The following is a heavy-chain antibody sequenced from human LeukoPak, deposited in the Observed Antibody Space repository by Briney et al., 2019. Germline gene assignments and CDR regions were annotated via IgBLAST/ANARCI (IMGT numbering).Heavy chain of an antibody. CDR3: ARGRYGSSFDI. V-gene: IGHV4-59*01. Sequence: PSETLSLTCTVSGGSISNYYWSWIRQPPGKGLEWIGYLYYSGSANYNPSLESRVTISLDTSKNPFSLKLNSVTAADTAVYYCARGRYGSSFDIWGQGTLVTVSS. CDR1: GGSISNYY. CDR2: LYYSGSA. D-gene: IGHD3-10*01. J-gene: IGHJ3*02.